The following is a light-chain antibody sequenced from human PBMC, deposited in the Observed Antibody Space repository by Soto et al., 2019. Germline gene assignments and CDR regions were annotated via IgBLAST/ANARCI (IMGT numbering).Light chain of an antibody. CDR3: QQLNSYPSN. CDR1: QGITTY. CDR2: AAS. V-gene: IGKV1-9*01. J-gene: IGKJ4*01. Sequence: DIQLTQSPSFLSASVGDRVTITCRASQGITTYLAWYQQKPGKAPKLLIYAASTLQSGVPSRFSGSGSGTEFTLTISSLQPEDFATYYCQQLNSYPSNFGGVTNVEIK.